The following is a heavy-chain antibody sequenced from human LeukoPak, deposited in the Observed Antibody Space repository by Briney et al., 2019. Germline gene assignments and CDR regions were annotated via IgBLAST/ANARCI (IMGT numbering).Heavy chain of an antibody. Sequence: GGSLRLSCVASGFTSSDHYMDWVRQAPGKGLEWVGRTRNKANSYTTEYAASVKGRFTISRDDSKNSLYLQMNSLKTEDTAVYYCARDYPGYWGQGTLVTVSS. V-gene: IGHV3-72*01. J-gene: IGHJ4*02. CDR3: ARDYPGY. CDR1: GFTSSDHY. CDR2: TRNKANSYTT. D-gene: IGHD7-27*01.